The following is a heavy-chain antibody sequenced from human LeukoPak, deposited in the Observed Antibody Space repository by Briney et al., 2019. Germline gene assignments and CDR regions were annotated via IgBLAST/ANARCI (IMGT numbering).Heavy chain of an antibody. Sequence: PGGSLRLSCAASGFTFRSYAMHWVRQAPGKGLEGVAVISDDGSRQHYADFLEGRFTITRDNSKNTVSLQMSSLTSEDTAVYFCAREQPGDGWSGFDYWGQGTLVTVSS. CDR3: AREQPGDGWSGFDY. V-gene: IGHV3-30*15. CDR2: ISDDGSRQ. CDR1: GFTFRSYA. J-gene: IGHJ4*02. D-gene: IGHD6-19*01.